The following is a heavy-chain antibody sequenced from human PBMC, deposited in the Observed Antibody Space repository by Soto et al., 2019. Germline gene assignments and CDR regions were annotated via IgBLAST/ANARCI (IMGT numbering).Heavy chain of an antibody. V-gene: IGHV3-53*01. J-gene: IGHJ3*02. CDR3: AGGFTVTTGTTDAFDI. Sequence: PGGSLRLSCAASGFTVSSNYMTWVRQAPGKGLEWVSVIYSGGSTSSADSVKGRFTISRDNSKNTLYLQMNSLRAEDTAVYYCAGGFTVTTGTTDAFDIWGQGTMVTVSS. CDR2: IYSGGST. CDR1: GFTVSSNY. D-gene: IGHD4-17*01.